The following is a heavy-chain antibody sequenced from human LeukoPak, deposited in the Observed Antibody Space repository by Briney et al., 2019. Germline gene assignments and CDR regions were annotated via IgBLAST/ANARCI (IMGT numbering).Heavy chain of an antibody. D-gene: IGHD3-10*01. J-gene: IGHJ4*02. V-gene: IGHV3-9*01. CDR2: ISWNSGSI. CDR1: GFTFDDYA. CDR3: AKDQYYGSGSYRYFDY. Sequence: GGSLRLSCAASGFTFDDYAMHWVRQAPGKGLEWVSGISWNSGSIGYADSVKGRFTISRDNAKNSLYLQMNSLRAEDTALYYCAKDQYYGSGSYRYFDYWGPGTLVTVSS.